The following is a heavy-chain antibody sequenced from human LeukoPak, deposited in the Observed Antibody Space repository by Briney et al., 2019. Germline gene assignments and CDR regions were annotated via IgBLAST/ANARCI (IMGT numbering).Heavy chain of an antibody. Sequence: SETLSLTCTVSGGSISSYYWSWIRQPAGKGLEWIGRIYTSGSTNYNPPLKSRVTMSVDTSKNQSSLKLNSVTAADTAGYYCGGVVVVAATPWVFDIWGQGTMVTVSS. J-gene: IGHJ3*02. CDR2: IYTSGST. CDR1: GGSISSYY. D-gene: IGHD2-15*01. V-gene: IGHV4-4*07. CDR3: GGVVVVAATPWVFDI.